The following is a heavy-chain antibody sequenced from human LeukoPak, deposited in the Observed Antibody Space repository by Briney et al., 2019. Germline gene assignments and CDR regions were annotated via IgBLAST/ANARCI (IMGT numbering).Heavy chain of an antibody. Sequence: PGGSLRLSCAASGFSFSDAWMCCFRQIPGKGLEWVGRIESKTDGGTTDYAAPVKGRFTISRDDSTNTLYLQMNSLKSEDTAVYYCTTYGSGRKFDYWGQGILVTVSS. CDR2: IESKTDGGTT. CDR1: GFSFSDAW. CDR3: TTYGSGRKFDY. V-gene: IGHV3-15*04. D-gene: IGHD3-10*01. J-gene: IGHJ4*02.